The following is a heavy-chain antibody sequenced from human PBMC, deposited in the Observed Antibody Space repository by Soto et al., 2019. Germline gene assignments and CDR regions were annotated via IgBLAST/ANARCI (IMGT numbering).Heavy chain of an antibody. D-gene: IGHD2-15*01. Sequence: SVKVSCKTSGYSYRIYAITWVRQAPGQGLEWMGIINPSGGSTSYAQKFQGRVTMTRDTSTSTVYMELSSLRSEDTAVYYCARVYCSGGSCYSIDYWGQGALVTVSS. CDR3: ARVYCSGGSCYSIDY. J-gene: IGHJ4*02. V-gene: IGHV1-46*03. CDR2: INPSGGST. CDR1: GYSYRIYA.